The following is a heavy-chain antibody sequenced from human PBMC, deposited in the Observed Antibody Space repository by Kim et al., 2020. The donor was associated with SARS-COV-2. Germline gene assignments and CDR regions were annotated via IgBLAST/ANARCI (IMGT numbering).Heavy chain of an antibody. J-gene: IGHJ4*02. CDR3: VRQDNVAWFNY. D-gene: IGHD3-16*01. CDR1: REPINSGRYY. Sequence: SETLSLTCTVSREPINSGRYYWSWVRQCPGKGLEWIGNIYYNGNTYYNWTLKSRVTISLDTSKNQFSLRLSSVTAADTAIYYCVRQDNVAWFNYWGQGSLVTVSS. CDR2: IYYNGNT. V-gene: IGHV4-31*03.